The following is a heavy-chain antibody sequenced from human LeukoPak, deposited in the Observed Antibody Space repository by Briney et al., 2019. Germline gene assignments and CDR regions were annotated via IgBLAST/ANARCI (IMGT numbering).Heavy chain of an antibody. D-gene: IGHD3-10*01. J-gene: IGHJ6*02. Sequence: PGGSLRLSCAASGFTFSSYEMNWVRQAPGKGLEWVPYITSSGRIIYYADSVKGRFTISRDNTKNSLYLQMNSLRAEDTAVYYCASTGGYGSGTYDYYYFGMDVWGQGTTVTVSS. CDR3: ASTGGYGSGTYDYYYFGMDV. CDR2: ITSSGRII. V-gene: IGHV3-48*03. CDR1: GFTFSSYE.